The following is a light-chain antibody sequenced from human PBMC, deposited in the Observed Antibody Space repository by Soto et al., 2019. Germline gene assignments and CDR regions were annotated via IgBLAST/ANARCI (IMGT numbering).Light chain of an antibody. CDR3: SSYTTSYTQV. Sequence: QSALTQPASVSGSPGQSITISCTGTSSDVGGYNYVSWYQHHPGKVPKLIIYEVSNRPSGVSNRFSGSKSGNTASLSISGLQAEDEDDYYCSSYTTSYTQVFGGGTKLTVL. J-gene: IGLJ3*02. CDR2: EVS. CDR1: SSDVGGYNY. V-gene: IGLV2-14*01.